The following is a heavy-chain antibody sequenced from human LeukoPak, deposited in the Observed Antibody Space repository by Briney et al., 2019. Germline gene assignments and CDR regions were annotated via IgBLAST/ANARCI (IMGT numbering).Heavy chain of an antibody. CDR3: ARHVVTSSWYSSNYYYYMDV. D-gene: IGHD6-13*01. CDR2: INHSGST. CDR1: GGSFSGYY. J-gene: IGHJ6*03. V-gene: IGHV4-34*01. Sequence: KPSETLSLTCAVYGGSFSGYYWSWIRQPPGKGLEWIGEINHSGSTNYNPSLKSRVTISVGTSKNQFSLKLSSVTAADTAVYYCARHVVTSSWYSSNYYYYMDVWGKGTTVTISS.